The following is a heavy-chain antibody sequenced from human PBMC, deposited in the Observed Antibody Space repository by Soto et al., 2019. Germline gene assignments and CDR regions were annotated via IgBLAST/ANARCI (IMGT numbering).Heavy chain of an antibody. CDR1: GGSFSGYY. CDR2: INHSGST. CDR3: AACIGGSYSGFED. D-gene: IGHD2-15*01. Sequence: QVQLQQWGAGLLKPSETLSLTCAVYGGSFSGYYWSWIRQSPGKGLEWIGEINHSGSTNYNPSLKSRVTMSVATSKNQFSLKLSSVTAADTSVYYCAACIGGSYSGFEDWGQGTLVTVSS. V-gene: IGHV4-34*01. J-gene: IGHJ4*02.